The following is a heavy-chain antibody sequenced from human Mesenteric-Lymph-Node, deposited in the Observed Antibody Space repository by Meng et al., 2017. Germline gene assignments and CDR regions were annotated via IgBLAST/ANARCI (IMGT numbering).Heavy chain of an antibody. V-gene: IGHV3-15*01. CDR1: GFTFSRPW. CDR3: ATGFMNGYSY. J-gene: IGHJ4*02. D-gene: IGHD2-15*01. Sequence: VQLVESGGGMVKPGGSLRLSWAASGFTFSRPWMSWVRQVPGKGLEWVGRIRSKSDGGTIDYSAPVKGRFIISRDDSKDTLYLEMNSLKTEDSALYYCATGFMNGYSYWGQGTVVTVSS. CDR2: IRSKSDGGTI.